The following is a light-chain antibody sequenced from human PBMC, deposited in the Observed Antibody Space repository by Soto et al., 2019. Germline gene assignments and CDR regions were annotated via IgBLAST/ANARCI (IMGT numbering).Light chain of an antibody. CDR3: NQRQSWPRT. J-gene: IGKJ1*01. V-gene: IGKV3-11*01. CDR1: QYINTR. Sequence: EILLTQSPATLSAFPGDRVTLSCRSSQYINTRLAWYQHRPGQAPRLLIYQTSIRAAGIPARFSASGTGTDFTLTISDVQTEDFAVYYCNQRQSWPRTFGQGTKVDIK. CDR2: QTS.